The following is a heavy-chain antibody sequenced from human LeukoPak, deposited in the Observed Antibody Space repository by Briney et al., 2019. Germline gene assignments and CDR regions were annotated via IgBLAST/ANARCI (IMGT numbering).Heavy chain of an antibody. CDR2: ISGSGGST. CDR3: AAHCSGGKCFDY. V-gene: IGHV3-23*01. CDR1: GFTFYSYA. Sequence: GGSLRLSCAASGFTFYSYAMRWVPPAPGKGLEWVSGISGSGGSTYYADSVKGRFTSTRDNSKNTLYLQMTSLRAEDTAVYCCAAHCSGGKCFDYWGQGTLVTVSS. D-gene: IGHD2-15*01. J-gene: IGHJ4*02.